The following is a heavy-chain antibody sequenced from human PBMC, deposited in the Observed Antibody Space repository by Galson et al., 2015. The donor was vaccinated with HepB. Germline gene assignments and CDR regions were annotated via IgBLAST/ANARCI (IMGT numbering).Heavy chain of an antibody. CDR1: GFTFSSYA. CDR2: ISYDGSNK. Sequence: SLRLSCAASGFTFSSYAMHWVRQAPGKGLEWVAVISYDGSNKYYADSVKGRFTISRDNSKDTLYLQMNSLRAEDTAVYYCARRWGYDSAGLDYWGQGTLVTVSS. V-gene: IGHV3-30*04. D-gene: IGHD3-22*01. J-gene: IGHJ4*02. CDR3: ARRWGYDSAGLDY.